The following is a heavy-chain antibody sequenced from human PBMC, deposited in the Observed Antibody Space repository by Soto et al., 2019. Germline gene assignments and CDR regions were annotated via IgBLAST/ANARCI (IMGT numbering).Heavy chain of an antibody. CDR1: GFTFSSYA. D-gene: IGHD2-15*01. CDR3: AKDLDIVVVVAAHDAFDI. J-gene: IGHJ3*02. CDR2: ISGSGGST. Sequence: SGGSLRLSCAASGFTFSSYAMIWVRQAPGKGLEWVSAISGSGGSTYYADSVKGRFTISRDNSKNTLYLQMNSLRAEDTAVYYCAKDLDIVVVVAAHDAFDIWGQGTMVTVSS. V-gene: IGHV3-23*01.